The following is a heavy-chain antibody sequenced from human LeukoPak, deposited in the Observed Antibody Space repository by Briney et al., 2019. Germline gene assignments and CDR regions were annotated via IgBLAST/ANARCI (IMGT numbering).Heavy chain of an antibody. CDR1: GGSISSYY. Sequence: SETLSLTCIVSGGSISSYYWSWIRQPPGKGLEWIGYIYYSGSTNYSPSLKSRVTISVDTSKNQFSLKLSSVTAADTAVYYCARDPYSSSYYRAFDIWGQGTMVTVSS. J-gene: IGHJ3*02. V-gene: IGHV4-59*01. D-gene: IGHD6-13*01. CDR3: ARDPYSSSYYRAFDI. CDR2: IYYSGST.